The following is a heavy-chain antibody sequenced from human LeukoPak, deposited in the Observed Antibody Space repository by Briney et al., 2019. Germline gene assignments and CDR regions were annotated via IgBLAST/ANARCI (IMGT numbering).Heavy chain of an antibody. CDR1: GFTFSNYW. J-gene: IGHJ4*02. Sequence: PGGSLRLSCVASGFTFSNYWMHWVRQAPGKGLVWVSRVNSDESSATYADSVKGRFTIARDNAKNTVYLQMNSLRAEDTAVYYCARETIYDFRSDYHIDYWGQGTLVTVSS. CDR2: VNSDESSA. CDR3: ARETIYDFRSDYHIDY. D-gene: IGHD3-3*01. V-gene: IGHV3-74*03.